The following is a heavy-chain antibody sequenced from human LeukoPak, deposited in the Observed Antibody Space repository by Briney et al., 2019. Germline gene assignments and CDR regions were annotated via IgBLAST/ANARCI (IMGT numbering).Heavy chain of an antibody. CDR2: IYASGTI. Sequence: PSETLSLTCTVSGGSISNYYWNWLRQPAGKGLEWIGRIYASGTINYNPSLTSRVTMSLDTSKSPFSLILSSVTAADTAVYYCARDNRYCSGGTCYSGQDYWGQGTLVTVSS. V-gene: IGHV4-4*07. J-gene: IGHJ4*02. CDR1: GGSISNYY. D-gene: IGHD2-15*01. CDR3: ARDNRYCSGGTCYSGQDY.